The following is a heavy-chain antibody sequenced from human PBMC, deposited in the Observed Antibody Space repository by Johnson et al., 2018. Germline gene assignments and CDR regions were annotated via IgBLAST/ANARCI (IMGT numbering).Heavy chain of an antibody. CDR1: GGSINPYY. V-gene: IGHV4-59*01. Sequence: QVQLQESGPGLVKXSETXSLXCSVSGGSINPYYWSWIRQPPGKGLEWIGYIYNSGSTKYNPSLKSRVTISVETSKNQFSLTLSSVTAADTAVYYCARAVHHDYVWGIGAFDIWGQGTMVSVSS. J-gene: IGHJ3*02. D-gene: IGHD3-16*01. CDR3: ARAVHHDYVWGIGAFDI. CDR2: IYNSGST.